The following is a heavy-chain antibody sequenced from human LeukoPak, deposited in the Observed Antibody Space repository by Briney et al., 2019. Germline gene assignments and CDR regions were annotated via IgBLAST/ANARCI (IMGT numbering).Heavy chain of an antibody. CDR1: GFSFSDYY. D-gene: IGHD5-18*01. V-gene: IGHV3-11*01. CDR2: ISTGGTTI. CDR3: ARLGYSYGSYFDN. Sequence: GGSLRLSCATSGFSFSDYYMAWIRQGPGKGLEWLSYISTGGTTIHYADSVKGRFTISRDDAKNSLYLEMNSLRGDDTAVYYCARLGYSYGSYFDNWGQGTLVTVSS. J-gene: IGHJ4*02.